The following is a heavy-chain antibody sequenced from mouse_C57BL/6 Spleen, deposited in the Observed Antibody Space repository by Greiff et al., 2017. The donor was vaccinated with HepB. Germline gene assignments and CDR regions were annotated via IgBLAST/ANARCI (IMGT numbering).Heavy chain of an antibody. Sequence: QVTLKVSGPELVKPGASVKISCKASGYAFSSSWMNWVKQRPGKGLEWIGRIYPGDGDTNYNGKFKGKATLTADKSSSTAYMQLSSLTSEDSAVYFCARGSNYVYAMDYWGQGTSVTVSS. V-gene: IGHV1-82*01. J-gene: IGHJ4*01. CDR1: GYAFSSSW. CDR3: ARGSNYVYAMDY. D-gene: IGHD2-5*01. CDR2: IYPGDGDT.